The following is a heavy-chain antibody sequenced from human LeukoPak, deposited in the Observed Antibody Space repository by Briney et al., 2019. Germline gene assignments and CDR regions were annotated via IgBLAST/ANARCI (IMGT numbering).Heavy chain of an antibody. Sequence: SETLSLTCTVSGGSISSYYWSWIRQPPGKGLEWIGYIYYSGSTNYNPSLKSRVTISVDTSKNQLSLKLSSVTAADTAVYYCASYKGQHAAPDAFDIWGQGTMVTVSS. CDR2: IYYSGST. J-gene: IGHJ3*02. CDR1: GGSISSYY. CDR3: ASYKGQHAAPDAFDI. V-gene: IGHV4-59*01. D-gene: IGHD1-14*01.